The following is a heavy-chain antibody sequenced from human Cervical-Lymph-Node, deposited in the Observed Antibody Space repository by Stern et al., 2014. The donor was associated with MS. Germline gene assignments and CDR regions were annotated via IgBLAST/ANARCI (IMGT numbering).Heavy chain of an antibody. CDR1: GFTFSTYA. J-gene: IGHJ6*02. CDR3: AKTLSSTRDGLDV. CDR2: ISLTGGST. V-gene: IGHV3-23*04. Sequence: EVQLVQSGGGLVQPGESLRLSCAASGFTFSTYAMSWVRQAPGKGLEWVSAISLTGGSTYYADSVKGRFTISRDNSKNTLYLQMNSLGAEETAIYYCAKTLSSTRDGLDVWGQGTTVTVSS. D-gene: IGHD6-13*01.